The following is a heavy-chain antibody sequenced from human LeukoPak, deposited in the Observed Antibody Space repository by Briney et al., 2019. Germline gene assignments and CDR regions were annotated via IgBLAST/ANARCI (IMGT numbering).Heavy chain of an antibody. V-gene: IGHV1-69*13. CDR3: ATTYYYDSSGYSTAEYFQH. Sequence: GASVKVSCKASGGTFSSYAISWVRQAPGQGLEWMGGIIPIFGTANYAQKFQGRVTITADESTSTAYMELSSLRSEDSAVYYCATTYYYDSSGYSTAEYFQHWGQGTLVTVSS. CDR2: IIPIFGTA. CDR1: GGTFSSYA. D-gene: IGHD3-22*01. J-gene: IGHJ1*01.